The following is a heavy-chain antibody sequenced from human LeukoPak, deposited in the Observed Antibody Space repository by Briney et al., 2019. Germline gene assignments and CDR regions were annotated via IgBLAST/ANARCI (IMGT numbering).Heavy chain of an antibody. V-gene: IGHV3-30*18. CDR3: AKDPRYFTMVRGVIV. CDR1: GFTFSSYG. Sequence: GGSLRVSCAASGFTFSSYGKHWVRQAPGKGLEWVAVISYDGSNKYYADSVKGRFTISRDNSKNTLYLQMNSLRAEDTAVYYCAKDPRYFTMVRGVIVWGQGTLVTVSS. CDR2: ISYDGSNK. J-gene: IGHJ4*02. D-gene: IGHD3-10*01.